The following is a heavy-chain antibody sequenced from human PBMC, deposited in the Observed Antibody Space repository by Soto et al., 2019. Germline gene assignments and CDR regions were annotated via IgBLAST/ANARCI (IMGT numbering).Heavy chain of an antibody. V-gene: IGHV1-69*12. J-gene: IGHJ6*02. CDR3: AGPPELTRIYYYYGMDV. CDR1: GGTFSSYA. Sequence: QVQLVQSGAEVKKPGSSVKVSCKASGGTFSSYAISWVRQAPGQGLEWMGGIIPIFGTANYAQKFQGRVTITADESTSTAYMELSSLRSEDTAVYYCAGPPELTRIYYYYGMDVWGQGTTFTVSS. D-gene: IGHD1-7*01. CDR2: IIPIFGTA.